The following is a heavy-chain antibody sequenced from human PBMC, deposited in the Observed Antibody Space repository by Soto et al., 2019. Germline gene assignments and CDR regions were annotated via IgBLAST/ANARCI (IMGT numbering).Heavy chain of an antibody. Sequence: ASVKVSCKASGYTFTSYYMHWVRQAPGQGLEWMGIINAGNGSTRYSQKFQGRVTITRDTSASTAYMELSSLRSEDTAVYYCAREVSPHYYGSGSYSDNWFDPWGQGTLVTVSS. J-gene: IGHJ5*02. CDR2: INAGNGST. CDR1: GYTFTSYY. CDR3: AREVSPHYYGSGSYSDNWFDP. V-gene: IGHV1-46*01. D-gene: IGHD3-10*01.